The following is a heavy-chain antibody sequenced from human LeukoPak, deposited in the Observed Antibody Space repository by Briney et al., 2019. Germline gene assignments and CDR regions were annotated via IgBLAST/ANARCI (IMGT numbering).Heavy chain of an antibody. CDR2: ISYDGSNK. D-gene: IGHD3-3*01. Sequence: PGGSLRLSCAASGFTFSSYGMHWVRQAPGKGLEWVAVISYDGSNKYYADSVKGRFTISRDNSKNTLYLQMNSLRAEDTAVYYCAKDHDFDYWGRGTLVTVSS. CDR3: AKDHDFDY. V-gene: IGHV3-30*18. CDR1: GFTFSSYG. J-gene: IGHJ4*02.